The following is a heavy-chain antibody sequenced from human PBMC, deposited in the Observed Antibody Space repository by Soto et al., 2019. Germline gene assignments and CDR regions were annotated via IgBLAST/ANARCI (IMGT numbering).Heavy chain of an antibody. CDR1: GFIFSDYG. D-gene: IGHD3-10*01. J-gene: IGHJ4*02. V-gene: IGHV3-33*01. CDR2: IWYDGSRK. CDR3: ARDPSHGSGSYLDY. Sequence: VGSLRLSCAASGFIFSDYGMHWVRQAPGKGLEWVGEIWYDGSRKYYADSVKGRFTLSRDNFKNTVYLEMKGLRAEDTAVYYCARDPSHGSGSYLDYWGQGSLVTVSS.